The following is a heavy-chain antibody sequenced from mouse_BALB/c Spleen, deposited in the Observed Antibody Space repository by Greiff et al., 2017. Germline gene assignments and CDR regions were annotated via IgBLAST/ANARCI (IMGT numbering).Heavy chain of an antibody. CDR2: ISNGGGST. Sequence: EVQLVESGGGLVQPGGSLKLSCAASGFTFSSYTMSWVRQTPEKRLEWVAYISNGGGSTYYPDTVKGRFTISRDNAKNTLYLQMSSLKSEDTAMYYCARGDYGFDYWGQGTTLTVSS. CDR1: GFTFSSYT. V-gene: IGHV5-12-2*01. J-gene: IGHJ2*01. D-gene: IGHD1-1*01. CDR3: ARGDYGFDY.